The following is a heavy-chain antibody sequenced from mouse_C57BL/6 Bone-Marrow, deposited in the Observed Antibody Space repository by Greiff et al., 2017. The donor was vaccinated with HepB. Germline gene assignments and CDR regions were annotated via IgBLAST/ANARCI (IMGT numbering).Heavy chain of an antibody. V-gene: IGHV14-4*01. CDR3: TTSDYYSNLFAY. Sequence: VQLQQSGAELVRPGASVKLSCTASGFNIKDDYMHWVKQRPEQGLEWIGWIDPENGDTEYASKFQGKATITADTSSNTAYLQLSSLTSEDTAVYYCTTSDYYSNLFAYWGQGTLVTVSA. CDR1: GFNIKDDY. CDR2: IDPENGDT. D-gene: IGHD2-5*01. J-gene: IGHJ3*01.